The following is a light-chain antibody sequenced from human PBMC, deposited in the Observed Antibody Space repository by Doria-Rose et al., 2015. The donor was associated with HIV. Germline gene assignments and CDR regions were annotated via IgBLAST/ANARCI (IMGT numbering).Light chain of an antibody. CDR3: HQYGTPWT. J-gene: IGKJ1*01. V-gene: IGKV3-20*01. CDR2: DGS. CDR1: QSFSSTY. Sequence: TQSPGTLSLSPGERATLSCRASQSFSSTYLAWYQQKPGQAPSLLIYDGSTRATGIPARFSASGSGTDFTLTINRLEPEDFALYYCHQYGTPWTFDQGTKVEI.